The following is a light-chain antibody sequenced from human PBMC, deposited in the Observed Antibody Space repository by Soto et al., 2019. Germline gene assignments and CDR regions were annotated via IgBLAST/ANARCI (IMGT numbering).Light chain of an antibody. J-gene: IGKJ1*01. Sequence: DIQMTQSPSTLSASLGDRVTITCRASRNIARWLAWYQQKPGKAPRLLIYDASTLENGVPSRFSGGGSGTEFTLTISSLQPDDNATDCCQHCDTYWAFGQGTKVE. CDR2: DAS. CDR3: QHCDTYWA. CDR1: RNIARW. V-gene: IGKV1-5*01.